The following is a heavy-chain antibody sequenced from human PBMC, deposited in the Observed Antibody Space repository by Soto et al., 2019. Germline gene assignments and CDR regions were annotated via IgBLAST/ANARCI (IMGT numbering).Heavy chain of an antibody. D-gene: IGHD3-10*01. CDR2: ISAYNGNT. CDR3: ARIPLPLWFGGHPDY. Sequence: ASVKVSCKASGYTFTSYGISWVRQAPGQGLEWMGWISAYNGNTNYAQKLQGRVTMTTDTSTSTAYMELRSLRSDDTAVYYCARIPLPLWFGGHPDYWGQGTLVTVSS. CDR1: GYTFTSYG. V-gene: IGHV1-18*01. J-gene: IGHJ4*02.